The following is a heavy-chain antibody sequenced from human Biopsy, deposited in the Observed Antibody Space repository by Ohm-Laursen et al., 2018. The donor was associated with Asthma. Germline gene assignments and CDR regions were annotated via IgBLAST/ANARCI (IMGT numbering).Heavy chain of an antibody. J-gene: IGHJ6*02. CDR2: IGIKGTSI. Sequence: SLRLSCTASGMSVSDYYMTWLRQSPGKGLEWLSHIGIKGTSIYYADSVKGRFTISRDNAKNSLFLQMNGLRADDTAVYFCAGGRYCSGARCLYGMDVWGQGTTVSVSS. D-gene: IGHD2-15*01. CDR3: AGGRYCSGARCLYGMDV. V-gene: IGHV3-11*01. CDR1: GMSVSDYY.